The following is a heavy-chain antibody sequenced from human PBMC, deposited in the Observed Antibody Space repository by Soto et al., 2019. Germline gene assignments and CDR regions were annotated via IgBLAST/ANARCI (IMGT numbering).Heavy chain of an antibody. J-gene: IGHJ4*02. D-gene: IGHD3-22*01. Sequence: SVKVSCKASGGTFSSYAISWVRQAPGQGLEWMGGIIPIFGTANYAQKFQGRVTITADESTSTAYMELSSLRSEDTAVYYCARVRDDSSGYYHYPWYYWGQGTLVTVSS. CDR2: IIPIFGTA. V-gene: IGHV1-69*13. CDR3: ARVRDDSSGYYHYPWYY. CDR1: GGTFSSYA.